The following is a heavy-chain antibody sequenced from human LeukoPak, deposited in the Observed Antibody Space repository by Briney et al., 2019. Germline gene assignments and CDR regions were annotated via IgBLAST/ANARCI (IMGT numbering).Heavy chain of an antibody. CDR2: IYYRGTT. CDR3: AREGITIFGQNYYYGVDV. V-gene: IGHV4-30-4*01. CDR1: GDSVNSADYY. Sequence: SQTLSLTCTVSGDSVNSADYYWSWIRQSPGTGLEWIGNIYYRGTTDYKPSLKSRITISLDTSRNQFSLRVRSVTAADTAVYYCAREGITIFGQNYYYGVDVWGQGATVIVSS. D-gene: IGHD3-3*01. J-gene: IGHJ6*02.